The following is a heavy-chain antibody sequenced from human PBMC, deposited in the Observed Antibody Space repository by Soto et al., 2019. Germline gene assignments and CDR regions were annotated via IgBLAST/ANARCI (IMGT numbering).Heavy chain of an antibody. D-gene: IGHD3-10*01. Sequence: PGGSLRLSCAASGFTFSSYAMSCVRQAPGKGLEWVSAISGSGGSTYYADSVKGRFTISRDNSKNTLYLQMNSLRAEDTAVYYCAKGTYYYGSAPYYFDYWGQGTLVTVSS. CDR3: AKGTYYYGSAPYYFDY. J-gene: IGHJ4*02. CDR1: GFTFSSYA. V-gene: IGHV3-23*01. CDR2: ISGSGGST.